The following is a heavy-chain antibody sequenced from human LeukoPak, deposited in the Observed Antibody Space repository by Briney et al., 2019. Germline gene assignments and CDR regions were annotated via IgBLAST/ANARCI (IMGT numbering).Heavy chain of an antibody. V-gene: IGHV1-2*02. D-gene: IGHD4-23*01. CDR3: ARAMDYGGIRENCDY. J-gene: IGHJ4*02. CDR1: GYTFTGYY. Sequence: ASVKVTCKASGYTFTGYYMHWVRQTPGQGLEWMGWINPNSGGTNYAQKFQGRVTVTRDTSIRTAYMELTRLRSDDTAVYYCARAMDYGGIRENCDYWGQGTLVTVSS. CDR2: INPNSGGT.